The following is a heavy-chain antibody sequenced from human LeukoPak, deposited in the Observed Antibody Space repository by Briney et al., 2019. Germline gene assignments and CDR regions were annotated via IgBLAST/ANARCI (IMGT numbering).Heavy chain of an antibody. D-gene: IGHD2-2*01. CDR3: ARWGSTSCYDY. Sequence: GGSLRLSCAASGFTFSSYAMHWVRQAPGKGLEYVSAISTDGGSAYYANSVKGRFTISRDNSKNTLYLQMGSLRAEDMAVYYCARWGSTSCYDYWGQGTLVTVSS. CDR1: GFTFSSYA. CDR2: ISTDGGSA. V-gene: IGHV3-64*01. J-gene: IGHJ4*02.